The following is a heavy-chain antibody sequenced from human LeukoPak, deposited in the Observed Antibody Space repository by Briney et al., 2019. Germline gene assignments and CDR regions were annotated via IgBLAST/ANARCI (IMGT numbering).Heavy chain of an antibody. D-gene: IGHD6-13*01. V-gene: IGHV4-39*07. CDR3: ARVEKVAAAGFNYYYGMDV. CDR1: GGSISSSSYY. CDR2: IYYSGST. J-gene: IGHJ6*02. Sequence: SETLSLTCTVSGGSISSSSYYWGWIRQPPGKGLEWIGSIYYSGSTNYNPSLKSRVTISVDTSKDQFSLKLSSVTAADTAVYYCARVEKVAAAGFNYYYGMDVWGQGTTVTVSS.